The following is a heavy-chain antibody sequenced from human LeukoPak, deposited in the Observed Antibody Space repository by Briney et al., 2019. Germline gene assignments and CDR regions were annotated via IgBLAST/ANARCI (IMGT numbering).Heavy chain of an antibody. CDR2: ISGSGGST. CDR3: AKIDSSGWLYYFNY. V-gene: IGHV3-23*01. Sequence: GGSLRLSCAASGFTFSSYAMSWVRQAPGKGLEWVSAISGSGGSTHYADSVKGRFTISRDNSKNTLYLQMNSLRAQDTAVYYCAKIDSSGWLYYFNYWGQGILVTVSS. J-gene: IGHJ4*02. D-gene: IGHD6-19*01. CDR1: GFTFSSYA.